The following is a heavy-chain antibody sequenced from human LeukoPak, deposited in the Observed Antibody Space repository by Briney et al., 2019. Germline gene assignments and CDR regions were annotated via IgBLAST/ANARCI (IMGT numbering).Heavy chain of an antibody. CDR2: ISSSSSYI. D-gene: IGHD6-19*01. J-gene: IGHJ4*02. V-gene: IGHV3-21*01. Sequence: GSLSLSCAASGFTISSYSMNWVRQAPGKGLEWVSSISSSSSYIYYADSVKGRFTISRDNAKNSLYLQMNSLRAEDTAVYYCAREGYSSAYFDYWGQGTLVTVSS. CDR3: AREGYSSAYFDY. CDR1: GFTISSYS.